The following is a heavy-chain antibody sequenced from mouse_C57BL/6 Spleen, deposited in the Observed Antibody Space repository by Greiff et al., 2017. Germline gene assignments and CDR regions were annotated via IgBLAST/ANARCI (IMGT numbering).Heavy chain of an antibody. D-gene: IGHD2-4*01. CDR2: ISSGGDYI. V-gene: IGHV5-9-1*02. CDR3: TRDDYDDYFDY. CDR1: GFTFSSYA. Sequence: EVQLVESGEGLVKPGGSLKLSCAASGFTFSSYAMSWVRQTPEQRLEWVAYISSGGDYIYYADTVKGRITISTDNASNTLYLQMSSLKSEDTAMYYVTRDDYDDYFDYWGQGTTLTVSS. J-gene: IGHJ2*01.